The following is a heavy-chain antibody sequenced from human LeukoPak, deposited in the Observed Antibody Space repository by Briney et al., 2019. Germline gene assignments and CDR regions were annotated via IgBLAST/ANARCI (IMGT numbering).Heavy chain of an antibody. Sequence: GGSLRLSCAASGFTVSSNYMSWVRQAPGKGLEWVSVIYSGGSTYYADSVKGRFTISRDNSKDTLYLQMNSLRAEDTAVYYCARDPSRDGYKASTRGYWGQGTLVTVSS. D-gene: IGHD5-24*01. CDR3: ARDPSRDGYKASTRGY. CDR2: IYSGGST. CDR1: GFTVSSNY. V-gene: IGHV3-66*01. J-gene: IGHJ4*02.